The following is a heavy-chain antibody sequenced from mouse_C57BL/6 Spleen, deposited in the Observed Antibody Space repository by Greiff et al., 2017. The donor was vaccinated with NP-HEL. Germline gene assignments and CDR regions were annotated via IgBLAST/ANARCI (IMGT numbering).Heavy chain of an antibody. V-gene: IGHV5-6*01. CDR2: ISSGGSYT. CDR3: ARCGTAWYFDV. J-gene: IGHJ1*03. CDR1: GFTFSSYG. Sequence: EVQLVESGGDLVKPGGSLKLSCAASGFTFSSYGMSWVRQTPDKRLEWVATISSGGSYTYYPDSVKGRFTISRDNAKNTLYLQMSSLKSEDTAMYYCARCGTAWYFDVWGTGTTVTVSS. D-gene: IGHD1-2*01.